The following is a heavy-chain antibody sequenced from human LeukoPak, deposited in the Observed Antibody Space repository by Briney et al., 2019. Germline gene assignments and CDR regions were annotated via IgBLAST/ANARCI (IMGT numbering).Heavy chain of an antibody. CDR3: ARDRSSIAARRYFDY. CDR1: GYTFTSYY. J-gene: IGHJ4*02. Sequence: ASVKVSCKASGYTFTSYYMHWVRQAPGQGLEWMVIINPSGGSTSYAQKFQGRVTMTRDTSTSTVYMELSSLRSEDTAVYYCARDRSSIAARRYFDYWGQGTLVTVS. D-gene: IGHD6-6*01. V-gene: IGHV1-46*01. CDR2: INPSGGST.